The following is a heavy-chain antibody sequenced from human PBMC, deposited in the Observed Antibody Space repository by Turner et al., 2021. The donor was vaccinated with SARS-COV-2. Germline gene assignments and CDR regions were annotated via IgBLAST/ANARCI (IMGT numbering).Heavy chain of an antibody. J-gene: IGHJ3*02. CDR3: ARDHYYDSSGYTLDAFDI. Sequence: VQLVESGGGVVQPGRSLRHPCASSGSTFSSYGMHRVSQAPGKGVEWVEVMWYKGSKKYYADSVKGRFTIARDNPKNTLYLQMNSLRAEDTAVYYCARDHYYDSSGYTLDAFDIWGQGTMVTISS. D-gene: IGHD3-22*01. V-gene: IGHV3-33*01. CDR2: MWYKGSKK. CDR1: GSTFSSYG.